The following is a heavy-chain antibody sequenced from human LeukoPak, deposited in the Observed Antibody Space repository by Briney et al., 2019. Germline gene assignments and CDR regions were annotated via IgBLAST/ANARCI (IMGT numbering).Heavy chain of an antibody. V-gene: IGHV1-69*13. CDR2: ILPIFGTP. CDR3: ARSRHGSGSSPGVD. J-gene: IGHJ4*02. D-gene: IGHD3-10*01. CDR1: GGTFSTYA. Sequence: GASVKVSCKASGGTFSTYALNWVRQAPGQGLEWMGGILPIFGTPNYAQKFQGRVTINVDETTSTAFMDLSSLRSEDTAVYFCARSRHGSGSSPGVDWGQGTLVTVSS.